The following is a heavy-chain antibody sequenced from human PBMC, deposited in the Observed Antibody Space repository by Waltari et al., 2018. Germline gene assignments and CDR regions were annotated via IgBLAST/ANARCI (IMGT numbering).Heavy chain of an antibody. Sequence: QVQLQESGPGLVKPSQTLSLTCTVSGGSISSGGSYWSWILRHPGKGLEWIGYIYYSGSTYYNPSLKSRVTISVDTSKNQFSLKLSSVTAADTAVYYCARDEGYGGNSYGMDVWGQGTTVTVSS. CDR1: GGSISSGGSY. D-gene: IGHD4-17*01. CDR3: ARDEGYGGNSYGMDV. J-gene: IGHJ6*02. CDR2: IYYSGST. V-gene: IGHV4-31*03.